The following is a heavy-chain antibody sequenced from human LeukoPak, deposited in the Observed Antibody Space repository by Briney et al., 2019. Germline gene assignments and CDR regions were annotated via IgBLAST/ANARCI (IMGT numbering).Heavy chain of an antibody. J-gene: IGHJ4*02. Sequence: PTGGSLRLSCAASGFTFSSYAMHWVRQAPGKGLEWGAVISYDGSNKYYADSVKGRFTISRDNSKNTLYLQMNSLRAEDTAVYYCARGDDYGDYWGQGTLVTVSS. CDR1: GFTFSSYA. D-gene: IGHD3-16*01. V-gene: IGHV3-30*04. CDR2: ISYDGSNK. CDR3: ARGDDYGDY.